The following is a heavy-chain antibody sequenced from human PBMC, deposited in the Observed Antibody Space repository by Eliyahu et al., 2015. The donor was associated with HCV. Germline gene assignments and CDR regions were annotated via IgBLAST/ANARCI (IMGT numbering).Heavy chain of an antibody. CDR3: ASAGDDLTPKWLDS. CDR2: ISDSGST. J-gene: IGHJ5*01. CDR1: GASIKXDF. D-gene: IGHD3-9*01. V-gene: IGHV4-59*03. Sequence: QVQLQESGPGLVQPSXTLSLSCXVSGASIKXDFWNWVRQPPGRGLXWVGYISDSGSTVYNPSLKSRVSISVDXSKNQFSLKVTSVTEADTAVYYCASAGDDLTPKWLDSWGQGTLVTVSS.